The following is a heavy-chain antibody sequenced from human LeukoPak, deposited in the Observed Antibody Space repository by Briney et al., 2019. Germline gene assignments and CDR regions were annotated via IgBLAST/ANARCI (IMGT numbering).Heavy chain of an antibody. J-gene: IGHJ4*02. D-gene: IGHD1-14*01. CDR3: AKELTVYNRGYYFDY. V-gene: IGHV3-33*06. Sequence: GGSLRLSCAGSQFTFSSYGMHWVRQAPGKGLEWVAVIWYDGSKKYYADSVKGRFTISRDNSKNTLYLQMDSLRAEDTAVYYCAKELTVYNRGYYFDYWGQGTLVTVYS. CDR2: IWYDGSKK. CDR1: QFTFSSYG.